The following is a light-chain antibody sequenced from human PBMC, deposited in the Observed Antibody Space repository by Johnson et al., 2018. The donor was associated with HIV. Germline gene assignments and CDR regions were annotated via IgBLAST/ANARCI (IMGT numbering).Light chain of an antibody. CDR1: SSNIGNNY. CDR3: GTWDSSLSVFYV. CDR2: ENN. Sequence: QSVLTQPPSVSAAPGQKVTISCSGSSSNIGNNYVSWYQHLPGTAPKLLIYENNKRPSGIPDRFSGSKSGTSATLGITGLQTGDEADYYCGTWDSSLSVFYVFGTGTKVTFL. J-gene: IGLJ1*01. V-gene: IGLV1-51*02.